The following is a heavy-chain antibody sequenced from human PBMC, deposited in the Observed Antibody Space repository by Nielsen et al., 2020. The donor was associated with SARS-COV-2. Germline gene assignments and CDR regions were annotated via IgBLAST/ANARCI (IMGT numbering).Heavy chain of an antibody. CDR3: ARDRWGSGWYNWFDP. J-gene: IGHJ5*02. CDR2: ISSSGSTI. V-gene: IGHV3-48*03. Sequence: GGSLRLSCAASGFTFSSYEMNWVRQAPGKGLEWVSYISSSGSTIYYADSVKGRFTISRDNAKNSLYLQMNSLRAEDTVVYYCARDRWGSGWYNWFDPWGQGTLVTVSS. D-gene: IGHD6-19*01. CDR1: GFTFSSYE.